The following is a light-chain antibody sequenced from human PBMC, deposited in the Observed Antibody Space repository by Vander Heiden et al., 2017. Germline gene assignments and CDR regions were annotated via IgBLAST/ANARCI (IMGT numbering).Light chain of an antibody. CDR2: AAS. J-gene: IGKJ4*01. CDR1: QGISSY. CDR3: QQYYSYPLT. V-gene: IGKV1-8*01. Sequence: AIRMTQSPSSFSASTGDRVTITCRASQGISSYLAWYQQKPGKAPKLLIYAASTFQRGVPSRFSGSGSGTDFTLTISCLQSEDFATYYCQQYYSYPLTFGGGTKVEIK.